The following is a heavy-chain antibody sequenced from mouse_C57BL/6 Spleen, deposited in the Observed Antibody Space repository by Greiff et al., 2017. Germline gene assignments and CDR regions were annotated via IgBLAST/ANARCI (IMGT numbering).Heavy chain of an antibody. J-gene: IGHJ2*01. CDR2: FYPGSGSI. CDR3: ARHEEDYDYDGYDFDY. D-gene: IGHD2-4*01. V-gene: IGHV1-62-2*01. CDR1: GYSFTSYW. Sequence: QVQLQQPGAALVKPSASVSLTCTVSGYSFTSYWLRWVKLRPGRGLERIGWFYPGSGSIKDNKKFKGKATLTPYKTSSTAYMELSRMTSEDSAVYFGARHEEDYDYDGYDFDYWGQGTTLTVSS.